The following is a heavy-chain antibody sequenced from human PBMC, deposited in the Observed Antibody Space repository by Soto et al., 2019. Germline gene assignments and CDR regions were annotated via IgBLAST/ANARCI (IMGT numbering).Heavy chain of an antibody. V-gene: IGHV1-8*01. D-gene: IGHD3-16*01. CDR2: MNPNSANT. CDR1: GYTFTSYD. CDR3: AREGVRGMDV. J-gene: IGHJ6*02. Sequence: QVQLVQSGAEVKKPGASVKVSCKASGYTFTSYDINWVRQATGQGLEWMGWMNPNSANTGYAQKFQGRVTMTRNTSISTAYMELSSLRXXXTXVXXXAREGVRGMDVWGQGTTVTVSS.